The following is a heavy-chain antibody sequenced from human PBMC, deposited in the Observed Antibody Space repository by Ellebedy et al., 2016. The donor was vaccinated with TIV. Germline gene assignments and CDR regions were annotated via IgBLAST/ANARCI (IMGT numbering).Heavy chain of an antibody. CDR1: GFTVSNNY. CDR2: IYSGGST. CDR3: AKDGAGGGK. J-gene: IGHJ4*02. V-gene: IGHV3-53*01. Sequence: GESLKISCAASGFTVSNNYMNWVRQAPGKGLEWVSLIYSGGSTRYADSVKGRFTISRDSSNNTLYLQMNSLRARDTGGYYCAKDGAGGGKWGQGTLVTVSS. D-gene: IGHD3-16*01.